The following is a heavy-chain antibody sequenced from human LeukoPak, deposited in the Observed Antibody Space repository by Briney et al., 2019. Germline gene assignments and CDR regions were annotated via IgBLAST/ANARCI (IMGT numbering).Heavy chain of an antibody. J-gene: IGHJ3*01. CDR1: GFTFTTYW. D-gene: IGHD3-10*01. V-gene: IGHV3-7*01. CDR3: ARDSVDCRGCAFDL. Sequence: GGSLRLSCAASGFTFTTYWMSWVRQAPGKGLEWVANIKQDGSEKYYVDSVKGRFTISRDNAKKSLYLQMDSLRGEDTALYYCARDSVDCRGCAFDLWGQGTMVTVSS. CDR2: IKQDGSEK.